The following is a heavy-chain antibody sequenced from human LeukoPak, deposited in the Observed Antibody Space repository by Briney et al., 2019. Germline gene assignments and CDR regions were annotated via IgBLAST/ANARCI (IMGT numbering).Heavy chain of an antibody. V-gene: IGHV3-7*03. Sequence: GGSLRLSCAASGFTFSTSCMTWVRQAPGKGLEWVANIKQDGDEKYYVDSVKGRFTISRDNAKNSLYLQMNSLSAEDTAVYYCATGRPGDTVDYWGQGTLVTVSS. CDR1: GFTFSTSC. CDR3: ATGRPGDTVDY. J-gene: IGHJ4*02. CDR2: IKQDGDEK.